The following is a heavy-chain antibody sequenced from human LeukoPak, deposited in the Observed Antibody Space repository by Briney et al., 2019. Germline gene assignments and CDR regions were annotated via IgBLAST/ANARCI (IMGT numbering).Heavy chain of an antibody. J-gene: IGHJ1*01. CDR3: ARRRYYDGSGYLE. CDR1: GDSVSRSDSY. V-gene: IGHV4-39*01. D-gene: IGHD3-22*01. CDR2: IYYSGRT. Sequence: PSETLSLTCSVSGDSVSRSDSYWDWIRQPPGKGLEWIGAIYYSGRTYYSPSLKSRVTMSVDPSNNQFSLNLRSVTAADTAVYYCARRRYYDGSGYLEWGQGTLLSVSS.